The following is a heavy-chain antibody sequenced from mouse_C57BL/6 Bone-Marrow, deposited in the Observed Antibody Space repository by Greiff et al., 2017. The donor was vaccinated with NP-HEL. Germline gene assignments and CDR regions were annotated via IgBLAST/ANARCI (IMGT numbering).Heavy chain of an antibody. J-gene: IGHJ2*01. V-gene: IGHV1-80*01. D-gene: IGHD2-4*01. CDR1: GYAFSSYW. CDR3: ARQIYDYALGY. CDR2: IYPGDGDT. Sequence: QVQLQQSGAELVKPGASVKISCKASGYAFSSYWMNWVKQRPGKGLEWIGQIYPGDGDTNYNGKFKGKATLTADKSSSTAYMQLSSLTSEDSAVYFCARQIYDYALGYWGQGTTLTVSS.